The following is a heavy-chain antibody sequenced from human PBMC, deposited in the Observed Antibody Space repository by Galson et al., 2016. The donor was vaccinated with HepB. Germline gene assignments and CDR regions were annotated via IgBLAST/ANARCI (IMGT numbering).Heavy chain of an antibody. V-gene: IGHV1-2*02. CDR2: INPKTGGA. Sequence: SVKVSCKASGYIFTDKYLHWVRQAPGQGLEWMGWINPKTGGANSAQKFQGRVTMTRDTSISTAYMEVSRLTSADTAVYFCARVKWLERAYDVWGQGTMVTVSS. CDR3: ARVKWLERAYDV. J-gene: IGHJ3*01. CDR1: GYIFTDKY. D-gene: IGHD5-12*01.